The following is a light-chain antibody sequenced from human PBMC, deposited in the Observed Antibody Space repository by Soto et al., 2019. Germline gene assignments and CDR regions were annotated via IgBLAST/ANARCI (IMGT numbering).Light chain of an antibody. CDR2: IAS. Sequence: DIQMTQSPSSLSASVGDRVTITFQATQDMKNYLHWYQQKPGKAPKLLIYIASNLETEVPSRFSGSGAGRSFTFTIINLKTENIATYYCQQWAACITFGGGT. J-gene: IGKJ4*01. V-gene: IGKV1-33*01. CDR3: QQWAACIT. CDR1: QDMKNY.